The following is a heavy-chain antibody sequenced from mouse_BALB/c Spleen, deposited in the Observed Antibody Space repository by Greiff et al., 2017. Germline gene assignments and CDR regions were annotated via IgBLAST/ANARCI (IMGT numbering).Heavy chain of an antibody. V-gene: IGHV5-4*02. D-gene: IGHD2-4*01. CDR1: GFTFSDYY. J-gene: IGHJ4*01. CDR2: ISDGGSYT. Sequence: EVHLVESGGGLVKPGGSLKLSCAASGFTFSDYYMYWVRQTPEKRLEWVATISDGGSYTYYPDSVKGRFTISRDNAKNNLYLQMSSLKSEDTAMYYCARGITTLPYAMDYWGQGTSVTVSS. CDR3: ARGITTLPYAMDY.